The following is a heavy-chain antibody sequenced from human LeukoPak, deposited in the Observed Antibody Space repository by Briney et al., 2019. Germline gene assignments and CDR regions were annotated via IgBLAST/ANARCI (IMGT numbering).Heavy chain of an antibody. J-gene: IGHJ3*02. Sequence: SVKVSCKASGGTFSSYAISWVRQAPGQGLEWMGGIIPIFGTANYAQKFQGRVTITTDESPSTAYMELSSLRSEDTAVYYCASGDCSGGSCYVPWEARKRWAFNAFDIWGQGTMVTVSS. CDR1: GGTFSSYA. CDR2: IIPIFGTA. CDR3: ASGDCSGGSCYVPWEARKRWAFNAFDI. D-gene: IGHD2-15*01. V-gene: IGHV1-69*05.